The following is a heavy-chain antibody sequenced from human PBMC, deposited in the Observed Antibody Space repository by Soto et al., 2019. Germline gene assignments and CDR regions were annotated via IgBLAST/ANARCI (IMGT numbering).Heavy chain of an antibody. Sequence: LRLSCAASGFTFSSYGMHWVRQAPGKGLEWVAVIWYDGSNKYYADSVKGRFTISRDNSKNTLYLQMNSLRAEDTAVYYCARDTYSSGWYNYYYGMDVWGQGTTVTVSS. CDR2: IWYDGSNK. CDR3: ARDTYSSGWYNYYYGMDV. CDR1: GFTFSSYG. V-gene: IGHV3-33*01. D-gene: IGHD6-19*01. J-gene: IGHJ6*02.